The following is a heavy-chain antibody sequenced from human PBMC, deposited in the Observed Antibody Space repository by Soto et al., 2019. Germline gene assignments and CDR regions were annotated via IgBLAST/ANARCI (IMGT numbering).Heavy chain of an antibody. CDR2: ISDTGGTT. CDR3: ARDRQPDGIWTFDY. Sequence: GGSLRLSCAASGFTFHSYAMSWVRQAPGKGLEWVAGISDTGGTTYYADSVKGRFTISRDISTKTLHLQMNSLRAEDTAVYYCARDRQPDGIWTFDYWGRGILVTVSS. D-gene: IGHD2-15*01. J-gene: IGHJ4*02. CDR1: GFTFHSYA. V-gene: IGHV3-23*01.